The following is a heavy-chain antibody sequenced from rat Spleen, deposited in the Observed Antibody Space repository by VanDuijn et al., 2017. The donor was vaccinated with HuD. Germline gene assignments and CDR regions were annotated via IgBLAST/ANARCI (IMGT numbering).Heavy chain of an antibody. CDR2: ISHEGSRT. J-gene: IGHJ3*01. V-gene: IGHV5-22*01. CDR1: GFTFNNYD. CDR3: ARHRAYWFAD. D-gene: IGHD4-1*01. Sequence: EVQLVESGGGLVQPGRSMKLSCAASGFTFNNYDMAWVRQAPTKGLEWVASISHEGSRTYFGDSVKGRFTISRENAKSTLYLQMNSLKSEDTATYYCARHRAYWFADWGQGTLVTVSS.